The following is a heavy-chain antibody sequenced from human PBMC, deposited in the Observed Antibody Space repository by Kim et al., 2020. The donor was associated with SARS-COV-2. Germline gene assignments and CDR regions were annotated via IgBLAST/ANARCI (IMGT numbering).Heavy chain of an antibody. V-gene: IGHV3-30*04. Sequence: GGSLRLSCAASGFTFSSYAMHWVRQAPGKGLEWVAVISYDGSNKYYADSVKGRFTISRDNSKNTLYLQMNSLRAEDTAVYYCARDMGAYSSGWYGGVADYWGQGTLVTVSS. CDR1: GFTFSSYA. CDR2: ISYDGSNK. CDR3: ARDMGAYSSGWYGGVADY. D-gene: IGHD6-19*01. J-gene: IGHJ4*02.